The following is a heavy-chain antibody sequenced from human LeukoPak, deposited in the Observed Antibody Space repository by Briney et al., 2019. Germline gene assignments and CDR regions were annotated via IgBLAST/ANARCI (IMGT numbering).Heavy chain of an antibody. CDR2: FDPEDGET. V-gene: IGHV1-24*01. J-gene: IGHJ5*02. Sequence: AASVKVSCKVSGYTLTELSMHWVRQAPGKGLEWMGGFDPEDGETIYAQKFQGRVTMTEDTSTDTAYMELSSLRSEDTAVYYCATEGPSSGSYFNWFDPWGQGTLVTVSS. D-gene: IGHD1-26*01. CDR1: GYTLTELS. CDR3: ATEGPSSGSYFNWFDP.